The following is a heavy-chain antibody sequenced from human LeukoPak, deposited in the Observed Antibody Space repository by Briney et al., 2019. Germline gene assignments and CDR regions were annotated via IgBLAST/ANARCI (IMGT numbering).Heavy chain of an antibody. D-gene: IGHD6-13*01. Sequence: GGSLRLSCTVSGFSLSSYAMSWVRRAPGKGLEWVSATSSSDDGKYYADSVKGRFTISRDNSKNTLYLQMNSLRAEDTAIYYCAKVRSSWYYFDYWGQGTLVTVSS. CDR2: TSSSDDGK. CDR3: AKVRSSWYYFDY. V-gene: IGHV3-23*01. CDR1: GFSLSSYA. J-gene: IGHJ4*02.